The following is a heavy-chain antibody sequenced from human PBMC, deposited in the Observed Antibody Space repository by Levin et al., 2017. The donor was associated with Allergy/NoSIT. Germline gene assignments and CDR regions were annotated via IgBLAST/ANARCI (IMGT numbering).Heavy chain of an antibody. D-gene: IGHD1-26*01. V-gene: IGHV3-23*01. J-gene: IGHJ4*02. CDR3: AKVGDSGSYLPDY. CDR2: ISGSGGST. Sequence: AGGSLRLSCAASGFTFSSYAMSWVRQAPGKGLEWVSAISGSGGSTYYADSVKGRFTISRDNSKNTLYLQMNSLRAEDTAVYYCAKVGDSGSYLPDYWGQGTLVTVSS. CDR1: GFTFSSYA.